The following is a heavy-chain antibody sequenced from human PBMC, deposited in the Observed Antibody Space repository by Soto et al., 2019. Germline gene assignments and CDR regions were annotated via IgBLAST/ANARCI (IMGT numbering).Heavy chain of an antibody. Sequence: GASVKVSCKASGYTFTSYGISWVRQAPGQGLEWMGWISAYNGNTNYAQKLQGRVTMTTDTSTSTAYMELRSLRSDDTAAYYCARVLIPPGIAVAGAFDIWGQGTMVTVSS. J-gene: IGHJ3*02. CDR3: ARVLIPPGIAVAGAFDI. V-gene: IGHV1-18*01. CDR1: GYTFTSYG. D-gene: IGHD6-19*01. CDR2: ISAYNGNT.